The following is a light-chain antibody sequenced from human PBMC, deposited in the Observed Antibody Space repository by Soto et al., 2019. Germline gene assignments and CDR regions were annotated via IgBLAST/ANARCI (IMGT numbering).Light chain of an antibody. CDR1: QSVSSNY. CDR2: GAS. J-gene: IGKJ3*01. CDR3: QQYGSSPLFT. V-gene: IGKV3-20*01. Sequence: DIVLTQSPGTLSLSPGERATLSCRASQSVSSNYLAWYQQKPGQPPRLVIYGASSRAAGIPDRFSGSGSGTDFTLTISRLEPDDFALYYCQQYGSSPLFTFGPGTKADIK.